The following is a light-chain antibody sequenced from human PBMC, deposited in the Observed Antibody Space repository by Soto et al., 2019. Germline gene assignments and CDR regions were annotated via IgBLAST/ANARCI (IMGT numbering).Light chain of an antibody. CDR1: QSVSSSY. V-gene: IGKV3-20*01. J-gene: IGKJ2*01. Sequence: EIVLTQSPGTLSLSPGERATLSCRASQSVSSSYLAWYQHKPGQAPRLLIYGASSRATGIPDRFSGSGSGKDFTLTISRLEPEDFAVYYCQQYGSSHHTFGQGTKLEIK. CDR3: QQYGSSHHT. CDR2: GAS.